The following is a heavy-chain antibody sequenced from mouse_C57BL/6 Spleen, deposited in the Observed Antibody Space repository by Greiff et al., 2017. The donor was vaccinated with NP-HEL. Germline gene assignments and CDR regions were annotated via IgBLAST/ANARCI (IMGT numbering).Heavy chain of an antibody. CDR2: IYPGSGST. CDR3: AIEESPPSYDYDDYAMDY. Sequence: QVHVKQPGAELVKPGASVKMSCKASGYTFTSYWITWVKQRPGQGLEWIGDIYPGSGSTNYNEKFKSKATLTVDTSSSTAYMQLSSLTSEDSAVYYCAIEESPPSYDYDDYAMDYWGQGTSVTVSS. D-gene: IGHD2-4*01. CDR1: GYTFTSYW. J-gene: IGHJ4*01. V-gene: IGHV1-55*01.